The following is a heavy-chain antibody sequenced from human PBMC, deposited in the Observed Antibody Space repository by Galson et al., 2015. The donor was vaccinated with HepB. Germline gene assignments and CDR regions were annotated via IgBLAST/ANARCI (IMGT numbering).Heavy chain of an antibody. CDR1: GFTFSSYG. CDR2: INWNGGST. V-gene: IGHV3-20*01. J-gene: IGHJ6*02. Sequence: SLRLSCAASGFTFSSYGMHWVRQAPGKGLEWVSGINWNGGSTGYADSVKGRFTISRDNAKNSLYLQMNSLRAEDTALYHCARVLVGAGYYYYGMDVWGQGTTVTVSS. D-gene: IGHD1-26*01. CDR3: ARVLVGAGYYYYGMDV.